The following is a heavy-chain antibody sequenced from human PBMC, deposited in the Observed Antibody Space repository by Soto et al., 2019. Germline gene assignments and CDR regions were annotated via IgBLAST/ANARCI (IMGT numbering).Heavy chain of an antibody. Sequence: GGSLRLSCAASGFTFSSYSMNWVRQAPGKGLEWVSYISSSSSTIYYADSVKGRFTISRDNAKNSLYLQMNSLRDEDTAVYYCARDRSYYDFWSGYPNWFDPWGQGTLVTVSS. J-gene: IGHJ5*02. CDR3: ARDRSYYDFWSGYPNWFDP. D-gene: IGHD3-3*01. V-gene: IGHV3-48*02. CDR2: ISSSSSTI. CDR1: GFTFSSYS.